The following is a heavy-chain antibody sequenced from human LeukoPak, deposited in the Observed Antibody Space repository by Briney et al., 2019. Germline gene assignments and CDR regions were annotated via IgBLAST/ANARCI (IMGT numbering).Heavy chain of an antibody. CDR2: ISSSSSYI. D-gene: IGHD1-26*01. CDR1: GFTFSSYS. Sequence: GGSLRLSCAASGFTFSSYSMNWVRQAPGKGLEWVSSISSSSSYIYYADSVKGRFTTSRDNAKNSLYLQMNSLRAEDTAVYYCARDQDQWEPLVYWGQGTLVTVSS. J-gene: IGHJ4*02. V-gene: IGHV3-21*01. CDR3: ARDQDQWEPLVY.